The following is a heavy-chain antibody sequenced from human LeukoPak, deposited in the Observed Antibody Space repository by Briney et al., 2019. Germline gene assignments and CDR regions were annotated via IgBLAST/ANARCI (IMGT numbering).Heavy chain of an antibody. V-gene: IGHV4-59*08. J-gene: IGHJ6*02. CDR3: ARRVYYYGMDV. CDR2: IYYSGST. Sequence: SETLSLTCTVSGGSISSYYWSWIRQPPGKGLEWIGYIYYSGSTNYNPSLKSRVTISVDTSKNQFSLKLSSVTAADTAVYYCARRVYYYGMDVWGQGTTVTVSS. CDR1: GGSISSYY.